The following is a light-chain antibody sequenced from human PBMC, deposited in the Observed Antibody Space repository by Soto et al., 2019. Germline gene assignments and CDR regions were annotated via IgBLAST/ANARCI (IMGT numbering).Light chain of an antibody. CDR2: GVT. V-gene: IGLV2-14*01. Sequence: QSALTQPASVSGSPGQSITISCTGTSSDVGGYNYVSWYQQHPGKAPKLLIYGVTNRPSGVSNRFSGSKSGNTASLTISGLQTEDEADYYCISYTSSNTYVVLGGGTKLTVL. J-gene: IGLJ2*01. CDR1: SSDVGGYNY. CDR3: ISYTSSNTYVV.